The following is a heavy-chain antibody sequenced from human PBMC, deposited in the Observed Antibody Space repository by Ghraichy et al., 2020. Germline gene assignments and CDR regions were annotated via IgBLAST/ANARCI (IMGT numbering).Heavy chain of an antibody. CDR1: GFTFSSYS. J-gene: IGHJ3*02. Sequence: GGSLRLSCAASGFTFSSYSMNWVRQAPGKGLEWVAYIRSSSSLIFYADSVKGRFTISRDDAKNSVFLQMNSLRAEDTAVYYCARYEFGGKSRDHAFDMWGQGTMVTVSS. V-gene: IGHV3-48*01. CDR3: ARYEFGGKSRDHAFDM. D-gene: IGHD2-15*01. CDR2: IRSSSSLI.